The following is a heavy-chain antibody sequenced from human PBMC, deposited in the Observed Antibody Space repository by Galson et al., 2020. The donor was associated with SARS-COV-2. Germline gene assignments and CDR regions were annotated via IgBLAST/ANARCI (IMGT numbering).Heavy chain of an antibody. V-gene: IGHV1-24*01. J-gene: IGHJ4*02. Sequence: ASVKVSCKVSGYTLTELSMHWVRQAPGKGLEWMGGFDPEDGETIYAQKFQGRVTMTEDTSTDTAYMELSSLRSEDTAVYYCATVYSLWFGELPDYWGQGTLVTVS. D-gene: IGHD3-10*01. CDR2: FDPEDGET. CDR1: GYTLTELS. CDR3: ATVYSLWFGELPDY.